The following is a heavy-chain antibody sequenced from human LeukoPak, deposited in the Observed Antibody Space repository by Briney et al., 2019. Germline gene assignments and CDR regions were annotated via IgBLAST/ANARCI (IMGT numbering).Heavy chain of an antibody. CDR3: ASIHHITH. V-gene: IGHV4-39*01. CDR2: IYYSGST. CDR1: GGSISSSSYY. J-gene: IGHJ4*02. D-gene: IGHD3-10*01. Sequence: SEALSLTCTVSGGSISSSSYYWGWIRQPPGKGLEWIGSIYYSGSTYYNPSLKSRVTISVDTSKNQFSLKLSSVTAADTAVYYCASIHHITHWGQGTLVTVSS.